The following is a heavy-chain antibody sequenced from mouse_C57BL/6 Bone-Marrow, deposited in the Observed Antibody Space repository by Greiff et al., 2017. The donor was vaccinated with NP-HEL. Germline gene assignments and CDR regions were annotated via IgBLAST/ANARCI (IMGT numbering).Heavy chain of an antibody. CDR3: AREYYGSSGD. CDR1: GYTFTSYW. Sequence: QVQLQQPGAELVRPGSSVKLSCKASGYTFTSYWMDWVKQRPGQGLEWIGNIYPSDSETNYNQKFKDKATLTVDKSSSTAYMQLSRLTSEDSAVYYCAREYYGSSGDWGQGTTLTVSS. D-gene: IGHD1-1*01. V-gene: IGHV1-61*01. CDR2: IYPSDSET. J-gene: IGHJ2*01.